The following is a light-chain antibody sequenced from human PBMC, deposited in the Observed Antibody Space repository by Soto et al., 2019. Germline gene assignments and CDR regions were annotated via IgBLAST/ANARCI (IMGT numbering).Light chain of an antibody. CDR3: QQDGTSPPT. Sequence: EIVLTQSPATLSLSPGERATLSCRASQSVSRTYLAWYQQKPGQAPRLLIYDASNRATGFPDRFSGSGSVTDFTLSIRRLEPDYFAVYFCQQDGTSPPTFGQGTKGDIK. J-gene: IGKJ1*01. V-gene: IGKV3-20*01. CDR1: QSVSRTY. CDR2: DAS.